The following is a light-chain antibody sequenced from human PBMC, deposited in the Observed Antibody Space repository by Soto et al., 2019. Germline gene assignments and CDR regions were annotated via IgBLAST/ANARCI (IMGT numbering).Light chain of an antibody. CDR3: SSFASSNTWV. J-gene: IGLJ3*02. Sequence: QSVLTQPPSASGSPGQSVTISCTGTSSDVGAYNYVSWYQQHAGKAPKLVIYEVTKRPSGVPDXFSGSKSANTASLTVSGLQAEDEADYYCSSFASSNTWVFGGGTKLTVL. V-gene: IGLV2-8*01. CDR1: SSDVGAYNY. CDR2: EVT.